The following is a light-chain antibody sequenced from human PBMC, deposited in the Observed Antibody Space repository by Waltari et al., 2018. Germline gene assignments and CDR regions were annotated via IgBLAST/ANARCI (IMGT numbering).Light chain of an antibody. J-gene: IGLJ2*01. CDR3: GTWDINLSAVV. Sequence: SVLTQPPSVSAAPGQKVTISCSGRNSNIGHIYVSWYQQLPETAPKLLVYDDAKRPSGIPDRFSGSKSGTSATLGITGLQTGDEAVYYCGTWDINLSAVVFGGGTKLTVL. CDR1: NSNIGHIY. CDR2: DDA. V-gene: IGLV1-51*01.